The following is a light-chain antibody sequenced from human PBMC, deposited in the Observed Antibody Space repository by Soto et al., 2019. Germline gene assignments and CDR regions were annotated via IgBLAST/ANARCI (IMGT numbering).Light chain of an antibody. J-gene: IGLJ1*01. CDR2: DVS. Sequence: QSALTQPASVSGSPGQAITISCTGTSTDVGGSNFVSWYQHSPGKAPQLIIFDVSNRPSGVSNRFSASKSGNTASLTISGLQAEDEADYFCSSFTSTSTYVFGTGTKLTVL. CDR1: STDVGGSNF. V-gene: IGLV2-14*01. CDR3: SSFTSTSTYV.